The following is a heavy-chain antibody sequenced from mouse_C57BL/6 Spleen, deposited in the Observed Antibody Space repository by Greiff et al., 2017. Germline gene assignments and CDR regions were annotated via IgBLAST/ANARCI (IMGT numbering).Heavy chain of an antibody. J-gene: IGHJ1*03. CDR1: GYSITSGYY. Sequence: EVKLVESGPGLVKPSQSLSLTCSVTGYSITSGYYWNWIRQFPGNKLEWMGYISYDGSNNYNPSLKNRISITRDPSKNQFFLKLNSVTTEDTATYYCARTYYGSSYGYFDVWGTGTTVTVSS. CDR2: ISYDGSN. V-gene: IGHV3-6*01. D-gene: IGHD1-1*01. CDR3: ARTYYGSSYGYFDV.